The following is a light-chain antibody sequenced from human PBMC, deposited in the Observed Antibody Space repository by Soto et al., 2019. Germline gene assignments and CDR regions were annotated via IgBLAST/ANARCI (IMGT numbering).Light chain of an antibody. CDR2: GAS. CDR3: QQYDNWWA. CDR1: QSISSS. J-gene: IGKJ1*01. Sequence: EIVMTQSPATLSVSPGERATLSCRASQSISSSLAWYQQKAGQAPRLLIYGASTRATGVPARFSGSGSGTDFPLTISSLQSEDFAVYYCQQYDNWWAFGQGTKVEIK. V-gene: IGKV3-15*01.